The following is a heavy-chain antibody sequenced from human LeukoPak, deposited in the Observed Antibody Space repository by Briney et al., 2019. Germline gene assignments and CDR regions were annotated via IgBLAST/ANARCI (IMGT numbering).Heavy chain of an antibody. J-gene: IGHJ4*02. CDR3: ARAGRLRFLQGYCSGGSCSQSYYFDY. V-gene: IGHV3-30-3*01. CDR1: GFTFSSYA. D-gene: IGHD2-15*01. CDR2: ISYDGSNK. Sequence: GSLRLSCAASGFTFSSYAMHWVRPAPGKGLEGVAVISYDGSNKYYADSVKGRFTISRDNSKNTLYLQMNSLRAEDTAVYYCARAGRLRFLQGYCSGGSCSQSYYFDYWGQGTLVTVSS.